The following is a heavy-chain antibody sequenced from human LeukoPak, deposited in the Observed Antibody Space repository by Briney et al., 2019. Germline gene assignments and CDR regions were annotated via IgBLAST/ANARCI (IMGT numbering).Heavy chain of an antibody. Sequence: SETLSLTCTVSAGSISSYYWNWIRQSPGKGLEWIGNIYYSGSTNYNPSLKSRVTISVDTSKNQFSLKLNSVTAADTAVYYCARGNRADYWGQGTLVTVSS. CDR3: ARGNRADY. J-gene: IGHJ4*02. V-gene: IGHV4-59*01. CDR1: AGSISSYY. CDR2: IYYSGST.